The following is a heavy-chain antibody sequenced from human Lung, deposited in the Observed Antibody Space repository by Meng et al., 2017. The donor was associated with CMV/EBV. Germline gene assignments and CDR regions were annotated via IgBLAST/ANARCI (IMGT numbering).Heavy chain of an antibody. Sequence: XVSXKGSGYSFTSYWIAWVRQMPGKGLEWMGIIYPGDSDTTYSPAFQGQVTISADKSISTTYLQWSSLKASDTAMYYCARQLDTRTWDNWFDPWGQGTLVTVSS. D-gene: IGHD2-2*01. V-gene: IGHV5-51*01. CDR1: GYSFTSYW. CDR2: IYPGDSDT. J-gene: IGHJ5*02. CDR3: ARQLDTRTWDNWFDP.